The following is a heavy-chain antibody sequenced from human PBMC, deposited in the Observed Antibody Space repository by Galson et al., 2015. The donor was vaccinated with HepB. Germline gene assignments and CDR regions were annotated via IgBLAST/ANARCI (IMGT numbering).Heavy chain of an antibody. Sequence: SLRLSCAASGFTFSSYAMHWVRQAPGKGLEWVAVISYDGSNKYYADSVKGRFTTSRDNSKNTLYLQMNSLRAEDTAVYYCARTVAGTFYYGMDVWGQGTTVTVSS. V-gene: IGHV3-30*04. CDR3: ARTVAGTFYYGMDV. D-gene: IGHD6-19*01. CDR2: ISYDGSNK. J-gene: IGHJ6*02. CDR1: GFTFSSYA.